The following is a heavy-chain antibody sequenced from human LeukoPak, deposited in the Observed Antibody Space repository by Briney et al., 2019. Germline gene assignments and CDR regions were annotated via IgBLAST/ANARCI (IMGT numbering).Heavy chain of an antibody. J-gene: IGHJ3*02. CDR2: IYSSGSF. CDR1: GGSISSYF. CDR3: ARSGGSSSGSLGLWYSDI. D-gene: IGHD6-19*01. V-gene: IGHV4-4*07. Sequence: TETLSLTCTVSGGSISSYFWTWIRQPAGRGLEWIGHIYSSGSFKYNPSLKSRVTMSIDTSKNQPSLKLNSVTAADTAVYYCARSGGSSSGSLGLWYSDIWGQGTMVTVSS.